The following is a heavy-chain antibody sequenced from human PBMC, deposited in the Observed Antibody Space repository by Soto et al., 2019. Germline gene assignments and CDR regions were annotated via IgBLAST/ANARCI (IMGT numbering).Heavy chain of an antibody. CDR1: GYTFTSYY. J-gene: IGHJ4*02. CDR2: INPSGGST. CDR3: ARVREGIAYCGGDCYSLDY. D-gene: IGHD2-21*02. V-gene: IGHV1-46*01. Sequence: GASVKVSCKASGYTFTSYYMHWVRQAPGQGLEWMGIINPSGGSTSYAQKFQGRVTMTRDTSTSTVYMELSSLRSEDTAVYYCARVREGIAYCGGDCYSLDYWGQGTLVTVSS.